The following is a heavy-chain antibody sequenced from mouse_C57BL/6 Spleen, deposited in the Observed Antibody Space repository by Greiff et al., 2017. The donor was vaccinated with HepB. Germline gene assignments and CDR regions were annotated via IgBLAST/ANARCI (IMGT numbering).Heavy chain of an antibody. D-gene: IGHD2-5*01. Sequence: EVQGVESGGGLVQPKGSLKLSCAASGFSFNTYAMNWVRQAPGKGLEWVARIRSKSNNYATYYADSVKDRFTISRDDSESMLYLQMNNLKTEDTAMYYCVRQAYSNLYYFDYWGQGTTLTVSS. J-gene: IGHJ2*01. CDR1: GFSFNTYA. V-gene: IGHV10-1*01. CDR2: IRSKSNNYAT. CDR3: VRQAYSNLYYFDY.